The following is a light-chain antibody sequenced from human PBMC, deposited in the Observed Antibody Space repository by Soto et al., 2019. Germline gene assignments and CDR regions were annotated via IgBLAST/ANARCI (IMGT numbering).Light chain of an antibody. Sequence: QSALTQPASVSGSPGQSITISCTGTSSDVGGYNYVSWYQQHPGKAPKLMIHDVSNRPSGVSNRFSGSRSGNTASLTISGLQPEDEADYYCSSYTSSSTPVFGGGTQLTVL. V-gene: IGLV2-14*01. J-gene: IGLJ2*01. CDR2: DVS. CDR3: SSYTSSSTPV. CDR1: SSDVGGYNY.